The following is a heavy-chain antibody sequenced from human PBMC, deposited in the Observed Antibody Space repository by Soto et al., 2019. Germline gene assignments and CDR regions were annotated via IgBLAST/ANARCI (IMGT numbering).Heavy chain of an antibody. CDR1: GFTFTNYA. V-gene: IGHV3-23*01. CDR3: ARQAARNYIDS. Sequence: PGGSLRLSCAASGFTFTNYALHWVRQAPGKGLEWVSSISGGGTGTYSADAVKGRFTISSDKSRNTVYLQMDSLRADDTAVYYCARQAARNYIDSWGQGNSVTVSS. D-gene: IGHD6-6*01. CDR2: ISGGGTGT. J-gene: IGHJ4*02.